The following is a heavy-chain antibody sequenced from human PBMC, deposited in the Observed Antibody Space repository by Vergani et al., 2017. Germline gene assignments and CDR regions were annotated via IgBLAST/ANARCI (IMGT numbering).Heavy chain of an antibody. CDR1: GYTFTSYG. D-gene: IGHD2-2*01. CDR3: ARDSPNCNQLGNNWFDP. V-gene: IGHV1-18*01. CDR2: ISAYNGNT. Sequence: QVQLVQSGAEVKKPGASVKVSCKASGYTFTSYGISWVRQAPGQGLEWMGWISAYNGNTNYAQKLQGRVTMTTDTSTSTAYMELRSLRSDDTAVYYCARDSPNCNQLGNNWFDPWGQGTLVTGSS. J-gene: IGHJ5*02.